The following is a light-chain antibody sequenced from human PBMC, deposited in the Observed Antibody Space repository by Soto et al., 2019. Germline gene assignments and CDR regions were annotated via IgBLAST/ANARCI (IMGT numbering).Light chain of an antibody. CDR1: QPVSSNF. CDR3: QQYANSPIT. CDR2: GVS. V-gene: IGKV3-20*01. J-gene: IGKJ5*01. Sequence: ELVLTHAPGTLSLSPGESAALSCRSSQPVSSNFLAWYQQIPGQAPRLLIYGVSSRASGIPDRFFGSGSGTDFTLTINRLEPEDFAVYYCQQYANSPITFGQGTRLE.